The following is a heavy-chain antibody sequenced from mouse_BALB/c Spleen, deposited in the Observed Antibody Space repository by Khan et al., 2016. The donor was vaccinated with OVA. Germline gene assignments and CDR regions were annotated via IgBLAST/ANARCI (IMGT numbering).Heavy chain of an antibody. Sequence: QVQLKESGPGLVQPSQSLSITCTVSGFSLTSYGVHWVRQSPGKGLEWLGVIWSGGSTDYNAAFISRLSISKDNSKSQVFFKMNSLQANDTAIYYCARFFIGTTDYALDYWGQGTSVTVSS. J-gene: IGHJ4*01. CDR1: GFSLTSYG. CDR3: ARFFIGTTDYALDY. D-gene: IGHD2-14*01. V-gene: IGHV2-2*02. CDR2: IWSGGST.